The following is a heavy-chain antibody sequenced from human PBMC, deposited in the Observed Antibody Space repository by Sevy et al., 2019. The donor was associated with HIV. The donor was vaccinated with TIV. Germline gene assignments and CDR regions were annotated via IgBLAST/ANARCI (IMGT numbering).Heavy chain of an antibody. CDR1: GFTFSSYP. CDR2: ISPSVGGP. V-gene: IGHV3-23*01. Sequence: GGSLRLSCAASGFTFSSYPMSWVRQAPGRGLGGVSTISPSVGGPYYADSVKGRFTISRDNAKNTLYLQMNSLRDEDTAVYYCALYNSMRFDNWGQGTLVTVSS. CDR3: ALYNSMRFDN. D-gene: IGHD2-2*01. J-gene: IGHJ4*02.